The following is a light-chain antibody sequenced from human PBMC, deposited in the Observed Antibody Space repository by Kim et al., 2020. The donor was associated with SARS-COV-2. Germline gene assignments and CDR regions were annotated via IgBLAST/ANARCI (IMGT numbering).Light chain of an antibody. CDR3: QQYDSYPWT. Sequence: DIQMTQSPSTLSASLGDKVTLTCRASQSISPWLAWYQQKPGKVPKLLIYKASSLDSGVPSRFSGSGSGTEFTLTINNLQPDDFATYYCQQYDSYPWTFGQGTKVEMK. CDR1: QSISPW. J-gene: IGKJ1*01. V-gene: IGKV1-5*03. CDR2: KAS.